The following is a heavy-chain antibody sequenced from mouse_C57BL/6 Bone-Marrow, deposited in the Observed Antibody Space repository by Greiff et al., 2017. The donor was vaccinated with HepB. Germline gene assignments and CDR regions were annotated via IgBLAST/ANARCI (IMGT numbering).Heavy chain of an antibody. V-gene: IGHV1-81*01. CDR1: GYTFTSYG. J-gene: IGHJ2*01. Sequence: QVQLQQSGAELARPGASVKLSCKASGYTFTSYGISWVKQRTGQGLEWIGEIYPRSGNTYYNEKFKGKATLTADKSSSTAYMELRSLTSEDSAVYFWARRNYYGSSRYYFDYWGQGTTLTVSS. D-gene: IGHD1-1*01. CDR2: IYPRSGNT. CDR3: ARRNYYGSSRYYFDY.